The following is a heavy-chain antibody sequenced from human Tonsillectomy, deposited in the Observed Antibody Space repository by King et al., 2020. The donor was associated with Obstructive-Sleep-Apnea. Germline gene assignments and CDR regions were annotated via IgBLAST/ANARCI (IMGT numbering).Heavy chain of an antibody. D-gene: IGHD5-12*01. V-gene: IGHV4-31*03. CDR2: IYYSGSP. CDR1: GDSISSGGHY. CDR3: ARTPPYSANDHSPVEEGYFFAMDV. Sequence: VQLQESGPGLVKPSQTLSLTCSVSGDSISSGGHYWSWIRQHPGKGLEWIGSIYYSGSPYYNPSLKSRVTISIDTAESQFSLKLSSVTAADTAVYYCARTPPYSANDHSPVEEGYFFAMDVWGQGTTVTVSS. J-gene: IGHJ6*02.